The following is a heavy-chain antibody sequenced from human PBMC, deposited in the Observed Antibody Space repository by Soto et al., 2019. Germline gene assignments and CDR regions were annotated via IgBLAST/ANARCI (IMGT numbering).Heavy chain of an antibody. J-gene: IGHJ6*02. CDR2: IYYSGST. CDR3: ARDSDPKLRFREGYYYYYGMDV. Sequence: SETLSLTCTVSGGSISSGGYYWSWIRQHPGKGLEWIGYIYYSGSTYYNPSLKSRVTISVDTSKNQFSLKLSSVTAADTAVYYCARDSDPKLRFREGYYYYYGMDVWGQGTTVTVSS. D-gene: IGHD3-3*01. V-gene: IGHV4-31*03. CDR1: GGSISSGGYY.